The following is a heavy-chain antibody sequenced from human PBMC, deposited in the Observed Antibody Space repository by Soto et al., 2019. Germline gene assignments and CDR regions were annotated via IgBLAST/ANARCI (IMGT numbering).Heavy chain of an antibody. CDR3: ARGYRDGYSFDY. D-gene: IGHD2-21*01. J-gene: IGHJ4*02. CDR2: IYYSGST. Sequence: TLSLTCTVSGGSISSGGYYWSWIRQHPGKGLEWIGYIYYSGSTYYNPSLKSRVTISVDTSKNQFSLKLSSVTAADTAVYYCARGYRDGYSFDYWGQGTLVTVSS. V-gene: IGHV4-31*03. CDR1: GGSISSGGYY.